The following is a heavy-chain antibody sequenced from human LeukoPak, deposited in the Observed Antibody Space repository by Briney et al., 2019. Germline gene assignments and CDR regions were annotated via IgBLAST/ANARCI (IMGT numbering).Heavy chain of an antibody. D-gene: IGHD6-19*01. CDR1: GYSISSGYY. CDR2: IYTSGST. Sequence: KPSETLSLTXTVSGYSISSGYYWGWIRQPPGKRLEWIGRIYTSGSTNYNPSLKSRVTTSVDTSKNQFSLKLSSVTAADTAVYYCARDDGIAVAGNYYYYYMDVWGKGTTVTVSS. CDR3: ARDDGIAVAGNYYYYYMDV. J-gene: IGHJ6*03. V-gene: IGHV4-38-2*02.